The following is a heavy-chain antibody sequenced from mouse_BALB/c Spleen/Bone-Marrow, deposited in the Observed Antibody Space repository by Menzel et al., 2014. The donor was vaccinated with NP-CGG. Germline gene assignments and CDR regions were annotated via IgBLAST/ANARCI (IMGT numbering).Heavy chain of an antibody. Sequence: EVKLMESGGGLVKPGGSLKLSCAASGFTFSSYAMSWVRQTPEKRLEWVASISSGGNTYYPDSMKGRFTISRDNARNILYLQMSSLRSEDTAMYYRARGGELRPWFAYWGQGTLVTVSA. CDR1: GFTFSSYA. J-gene: IGHJ3*01. V-gene: IGHV5-6-5*01. CDR2: ISSGGNT. CDR3: ARGGELRPWFAY. D-gene: IGHD2-4*01.